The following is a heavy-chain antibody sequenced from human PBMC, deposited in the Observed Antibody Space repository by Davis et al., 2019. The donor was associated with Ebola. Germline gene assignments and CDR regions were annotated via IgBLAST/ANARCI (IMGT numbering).Heavy chain of an antibody. D-gene: IGHD3-10*01. CDR3: ARDFGSLWSHYYYGMDV. V-gene: IGHV3-30-3*01. J-gene: IGHJ6*02. CDR2: ISYDGSNK. Sequence: GESLKISCAASGFTFSSYAMHWVRQAPGKGLEWVAVISYDGSNKYYADSVKGRFTISRDNSKNTLYLQMNSLRAEDTAVYYCARDFGSLWSHYYYGMDVWGQGTTVTVSS. CDR1: GFTFSSYA.